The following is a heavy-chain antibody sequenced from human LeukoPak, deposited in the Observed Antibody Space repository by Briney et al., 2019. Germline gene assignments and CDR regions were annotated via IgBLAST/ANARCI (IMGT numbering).Heavy chain of an antibody. Sequence: GGSLRLSCSASGFTFSTYWMSWVRQAPGKGLEWVANMRRDGNEIYYLDSVRGRFTISRDNAKNSLYLQMNSLRAEDTAVYYCARLCRGNQLAGFDSWGQGTLVTVSS. D-gene: IGHD2-2*01. CDR1: GFTFSTYW. CDR2: MRRDGNEI. CDR3: ARLCRGNQLAGFDS. V-gene: IGHV3-7*01. J-gene: IGHJ4*02.